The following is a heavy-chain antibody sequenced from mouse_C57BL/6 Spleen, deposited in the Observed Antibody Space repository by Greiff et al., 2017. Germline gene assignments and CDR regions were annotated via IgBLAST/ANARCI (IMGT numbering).Heavy chain of an antibody. CDR1: GFNIKDYY. J-gene: IGHJ1*03. CDR2: IDPEDGET. D-gene: IGHD1-1*01. CDR3: AYYYSSSWYFDV. Sequence: VQLQQSGAELVKPGASVKLSCTASGFNIKDYYMHWVKQRTEQGLEWIGRIDPEDGETKYAPNFQGKATITADTSSNTAYLQLSSLTSEDTAVYCCAYYYSSSWYFDVWGTGTTVTVS. V-gene: IGHV14-2*01.